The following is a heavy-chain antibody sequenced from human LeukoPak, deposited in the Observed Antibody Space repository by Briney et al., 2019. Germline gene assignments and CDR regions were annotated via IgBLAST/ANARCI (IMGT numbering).Heavy chain of an antibody. CDR3: AKGDTTWELPHDY. D-gene: IGHD1-26*01. CDR2: ITSSATT. CDR1: GFTFSDYY. V-gene: IGHV3-69-1*01. Sequence: PGGSLRLSCAASGFTFSDYYMTWIRQAPGKGLEWVSYITSSATTYYADSVKGRFTISRDNSKNTLYLQMNSLRAEDTAVYYCAKGDTTWELPHDYWGQGTLVTVSS. J-gene: IGHJ4*02.